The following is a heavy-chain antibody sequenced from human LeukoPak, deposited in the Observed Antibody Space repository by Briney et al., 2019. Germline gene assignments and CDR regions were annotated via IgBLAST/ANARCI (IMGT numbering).Heavy chain of an antibody. CDR2: IYYSGST. Sequence: SETLSLTCTVSGGSISSYYWSWIRQPAGKGLEWIGYIYYSGSTNYNPSLKSRVTISVDTSKNQFSLKLSSVTAADTAVYYCARYHSGWYGAGFDYWGQGTLVTVSS. D-gene: IGHD6-19*01. CDR3: ARYHSGWYGAGFDY. V-gene: IGHV4-59*08. CDR1: GGSISSYY. J-gene: IGHJ4*02.